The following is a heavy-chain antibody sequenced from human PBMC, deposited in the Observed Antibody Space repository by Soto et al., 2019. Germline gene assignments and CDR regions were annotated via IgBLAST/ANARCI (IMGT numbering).Heavy chain of an antibody. J-gene: IGHJ4*02. D-gene: IGHD6-13*01. Sequence: EVQLVESGGGLVQPGRSLRLSCAASGFTFDDYAMHWVRQAPGKGLEWVSGINWNSDRIGYADSVKGRFTISRDNAKNSLYLQMNSLRAEETASYYCAKGESSWGVNCADYWGQGTLVNVSP. CDR1: GFTFDDYA. CDR3: AKGESSWGVNCADY. V-gene: IGHV3-9*01. CDR2: INWNSDRI.